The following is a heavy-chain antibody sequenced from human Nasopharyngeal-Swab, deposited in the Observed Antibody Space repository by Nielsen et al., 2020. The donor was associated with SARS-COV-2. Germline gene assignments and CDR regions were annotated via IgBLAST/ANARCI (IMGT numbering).Heavy chain of an antibody. V-gene: IGHV3-48*03. J-gene: IGHJ3*02. Sequence: GESLKISCAASGFTFSSYEMNWVRQAPGKGLEWVSYISSSGSTIYYADSVKGRFTISRDNAKNSLYLQMNSLRAEDTAVYYCARDWVEITIFGVVQDAFDIWGQETMVTVSS. CDR3: ARDWVEITIFGVVQDAFDI. CDR2: ISSSGSTI. CDR1: GFTFSSYE. D-gene: IGHD3-3*01.